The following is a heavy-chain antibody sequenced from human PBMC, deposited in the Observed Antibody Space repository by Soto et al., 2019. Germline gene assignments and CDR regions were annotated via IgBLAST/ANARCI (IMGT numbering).Heavy chain of an antibody. Sequence: VQLVQSGAEVKKTGSSVKVSCKASGGTFNKFAFSWVRQAPGQGFEWMGGIIPVFRSANYAQRFRGRITITADEYTSTVYLYLNDLRSDDTAVYYCARRYCASHNCPLFYYFVDLWGLGTTVTVSS. CDR1: GGTFNKFA. D-gene: IGHD2-8*01. V-gene: IGHV1-69*01. CDR3: ARRYCASHNCPLFYYFVDL. CDR2: IIPVFRSA. J-gene: IGHJ6*02.